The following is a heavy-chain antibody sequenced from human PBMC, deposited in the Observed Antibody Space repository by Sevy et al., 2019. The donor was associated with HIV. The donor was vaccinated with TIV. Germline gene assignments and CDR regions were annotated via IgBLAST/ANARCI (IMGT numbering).Heavy chain of an antibody. CDR1: GFTFNVYE. Sequence: GGSLRLSCAASGFTFNVYEMNRVRQAPGKGLEWVSYISSGFSKSYADSVKGRFTISRDNTKNSLYLQMNSLRAEDTAVYYCTNYVHYWGQGTLVTVSS. CDR3: TNYVHY. CDR2: ISSGFSK. V-gene: IGHV3-48*03. J-gene: IGHJ4*02.